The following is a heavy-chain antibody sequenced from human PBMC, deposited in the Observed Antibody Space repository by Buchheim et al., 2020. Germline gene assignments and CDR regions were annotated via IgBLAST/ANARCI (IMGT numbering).Heavy chain of an antibody. CDR2: IHGGGNT. D-gene: IGHD5-24*01. CDR1: GFTFSTYA. V-gene: IGHV3-23*01. Sequence: EVQLLESGGGLVQPGGPLRPSCVASGFTFSTYAMNWVRQAPGKGLEWVSTIHGGGNTFYPDPVKGRFTISRDNSESTLYLQMNSLRAEDTALYYCAKGVEGRLVDFWGQGTL. CDR3: AKGVEGRLVDF. J-gene: IGHJ4*02.